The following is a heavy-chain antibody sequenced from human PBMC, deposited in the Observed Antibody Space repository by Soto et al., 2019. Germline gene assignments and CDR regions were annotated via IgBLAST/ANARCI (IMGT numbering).Heavy chain of an antibody. Sequence: QVRLVQSGAEVKKPGSSVKVSCKASGGIFSTYAISWLRQAPGQGLEWMGGIIPLFGTPNYAQRFQGRVTITADESTSTAYLELSRLRSEDTGVYYCARDRDDYGSGNYYNRIDFWGQGTLVTVSS. CDR1: GGIFSTYA. V-gene: IGHV1-69*01. CDR2: IIPLFGTP. CDR3: ARDRDDYGSGNYYNRIDF. J-gene: IGHJ4*02. D-gene: IGHD3-10*01.